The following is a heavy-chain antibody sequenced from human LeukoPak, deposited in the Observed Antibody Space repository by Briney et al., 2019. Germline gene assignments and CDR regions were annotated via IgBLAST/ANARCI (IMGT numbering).Heavy chain of an antibody. CDR2: IWYDGSNK. CDR3: ARDDLSYSTSWYGAFDI. V-gene: IGHV3-33*01. D-gene: IGHD6-13*01. J-gene: IGHJ3*02. Sequence: PGRSLRLSCAASGFTFSSYGMHRVRQAPGKGLEWVALIWYDGSNKYYADSVKGRFTISRDNSKNTLYLQMNSLRAEDTAVYYCARDDLSYSTSWYGAFDIWGQGTMVTVSS. CDR1: GFTFSSYG.